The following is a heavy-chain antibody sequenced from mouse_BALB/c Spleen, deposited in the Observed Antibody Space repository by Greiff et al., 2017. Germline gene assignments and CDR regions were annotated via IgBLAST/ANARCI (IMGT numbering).Heavy chain of an antibody. J-gene: IGHJ4*01. V-gene: IGHV2-6-2*01. CDR2: IWSDGST. Sequence: VKLMESGPDLVAPSQSLSITCTVSGFSLTSYGVHWVRQPPGKGLEWLVVIWSDGSTTYNSALKSRLSISKDNSKSQVFLKMNSLQTDDTAMYYCARHDYGSSLMDYWGQGTSVTVSS. CDR3: ARHDYGSSLMDY. CDR1: GFSLTSYG. D-gene: IGHD1-1*01.